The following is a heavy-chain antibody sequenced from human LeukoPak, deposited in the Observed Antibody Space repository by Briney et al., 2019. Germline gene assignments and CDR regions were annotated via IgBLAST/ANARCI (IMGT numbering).Heavy chain of an antibody. Sequence: PGGSLRLSCAASGFTFDDYAMHWVRQAPGRGLEWGLGISSHSLTSGYAESVKGRFTISRDNAKNSLYLQMNSLRAEDMALYFCAKDISATYSTSVFDSWGQGTLVTVSS. CDR3: AKDISATYSTSVFDS. CDR1: GFTFDDYA. D-gene: IGHD1-26*01. J-gene: IGHJ4*02. V-gene: IGHV3-9*03. CDR2: ISSHSLTS.